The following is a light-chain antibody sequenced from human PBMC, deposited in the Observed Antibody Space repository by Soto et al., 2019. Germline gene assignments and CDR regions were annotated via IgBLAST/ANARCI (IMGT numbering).Light chain of an antibody. CDR2: GAS. CDR1: QDVNIY. V-gene: IGKV3D-15*01. Sequence: EILMTQSPATLSVSPGERATLSCRANQDVNIYLAWYQQKHGQAPRLLISGASTRVTGIPARFSGSGSGTEFTLTISSLQSEDVAVYYCQQYGNWPLTFGGGTNVEIK. J-gene: IGKJ4*01. CDR3: QQYGNWPLT.